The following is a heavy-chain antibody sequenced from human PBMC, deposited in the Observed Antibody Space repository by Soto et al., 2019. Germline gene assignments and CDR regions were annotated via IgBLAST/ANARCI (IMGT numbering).Heavy chain of an antibody. CDR3: AKDTDNGVVSAAFEI. J-gene: IGHJ3*02. V-gene: IGHV3-9*01. D-gene: IGHD2-8*01. CDR1: GFTFDDYA. CDR2: ISWNSGSI. Sequence: EVQLVESGGGLVQPGRSLRLSCAASGFTFDDYAMHWVRQAPGKGLEWVSGISWNSGSIGYADSVKGRFTVSRDNARNPLYMQRKNLRAEGTALYYCAKDTDNGVVSAAFEIWGQGAKGTVSS.